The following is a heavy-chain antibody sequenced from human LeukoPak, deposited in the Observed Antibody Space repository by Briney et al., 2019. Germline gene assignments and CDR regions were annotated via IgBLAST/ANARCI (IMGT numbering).Heavy chain of an antibody. V-gene: IGHV3-11*01. Sequence: PGGSLRLSCAASGFTFSDYYMSWIRQAPGKGLEWVSYISSSGSTIYYADSVKGRFTISRDNAKNSLYLQMNSLRAEDTAVYYCARRIMVRGVIDYYYGMDVWGQGTTVTVSS. D-gene: IGHD3-10*01. CDR1: GFTFSDYY. CDR3: ARRIMVRGVIDYYYGMDV. CDR2: ISSSGSTI. J-gene: IGHJ6*02.